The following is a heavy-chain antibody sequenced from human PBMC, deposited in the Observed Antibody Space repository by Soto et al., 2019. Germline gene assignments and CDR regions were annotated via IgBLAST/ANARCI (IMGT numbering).Heavy chain of an antibody. Sequence: PSETLSLTCTVSGGSIRSYYWSWIRQSPGKGLEWIGYIYYSGTTNYNPSLKSRVTISVETPKNQVSLKLSAVTAADTAMYYCARAIDFDFWGPGTLVTVSS. CDR3: ARAIDFDF. CDR1: GGSIRSYY. J-gene: IGHJ4*02. CDR2: IYYSGTT. V-gene: IGHV4-59*01.